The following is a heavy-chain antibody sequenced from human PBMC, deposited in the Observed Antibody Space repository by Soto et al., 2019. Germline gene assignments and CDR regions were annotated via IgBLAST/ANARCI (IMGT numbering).Heavy chain of an antibody. CDR1: GGTFSSYA. CDR2: IVPIFGTA. J-gene: IGHJ5*02. D-gene: IGHD2-15*01. Sequence: QVQLVQSGAEVKKPGSSVKVSCKASGGTFSSYAISWVRQAPGQGLEWMGGIVPIFGTANYAQKFQGRVTITADESTSTAYMELSSLRSEDTAVYYCVYCSGGSCYSNPWFDPWGQGTLVTVSS. V-gene: IGHV1-69*01. CDR3: VYCSGGSCYSNPWFDP.